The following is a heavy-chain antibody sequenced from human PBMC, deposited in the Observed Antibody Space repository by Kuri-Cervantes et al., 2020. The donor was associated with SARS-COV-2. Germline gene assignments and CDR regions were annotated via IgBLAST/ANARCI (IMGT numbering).Heavy chain of an antibody. V-gene: IGHV3-48*03. CDR2: ISSSGSTI. D-gene: IGHD3-22*01. CDR1: GFTFSSYE. CDR3: AREGYYEPTDMDV. J-gene: IGHJ6*02. Sequence: LSLTCAASGFTFSSYEMNWVRQAPGKGLEWVSYISSSGSTIYYADSVKGRFTISRDNAKNSLYLQMNSLRAEDWAVYYCAREGYYEPTDMDVWGQGTTVTVSS.